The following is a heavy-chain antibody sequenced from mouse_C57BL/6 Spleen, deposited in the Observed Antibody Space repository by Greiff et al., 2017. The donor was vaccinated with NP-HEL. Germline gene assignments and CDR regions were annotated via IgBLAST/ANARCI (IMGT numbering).Heavy chain of an antibody. CDR2: IYPGDGDT. V-gene: IGHV1-82*01. J-gene: IGHJ1*03. CDR1: GYAFSSSW. D-gene: IGHD3-3*01. CDR3: ARWGDRDWYFDV. Sequence: VQLQESGPELVKPGASVKISCTASGYAFSSSWMNWVKQRPGKGLEWIGRIYPGDGDTNYNGKFKGKATLTADKSSSTAYMQLSSLTSEDSAVYFCARWGDRDWYFDVWGTGTTVTVSS.